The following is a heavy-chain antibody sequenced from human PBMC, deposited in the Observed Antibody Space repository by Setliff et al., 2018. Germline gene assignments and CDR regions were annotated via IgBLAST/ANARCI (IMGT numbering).Heavy chain of an antibody. V-gene: IGHV4-61*09. CDR2: IYTSWST. Sequence: SETLSLTCTVSDDSISSRHYYWSWIRQPAGKGLEWLGHIYTSWSTISNPSLKSRVTISLDTSKNQFPLKLSSVTAADTAVYYCARMSGFLYMDVWGKGTTVTVSS. CDR1: DDSISSRHYY. CDR3: ARMSGFLYMDV. D-gene: IGHD6-25*01. J-gene: IGHJ6*03.